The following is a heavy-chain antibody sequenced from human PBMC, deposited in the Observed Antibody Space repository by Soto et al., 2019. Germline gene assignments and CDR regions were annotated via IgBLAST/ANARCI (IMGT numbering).Heavy chain of an antibody. CDR2: IKSKSDGGTR. V-gene: IGHV3-15*01. D-gene: IGHD3-10*01. Sequence: EVHLVESGGGLVKPGGSLRLSCAASGFSVSNAWMSWVRQAPGKGLEWVGRIKSKSDGGTRDYAAPVKGRFTISRDESKNTLYPQMNSLKTEDTDVYYLQMNSLKTEDTAVYYCTTPGGYGGPYYYYGMDVWGQGTTVTVSS. CDR1: GFSVSNAW. CDR3: QMNSLKTEDTAVYYCTTPGGYGGPYYYYGMDV. J-gene: IGHJ6*02.